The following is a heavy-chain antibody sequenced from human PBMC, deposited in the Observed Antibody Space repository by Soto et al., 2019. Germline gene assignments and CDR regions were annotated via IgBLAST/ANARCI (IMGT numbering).Heavy chain of an antibody. CDR1: GFTFSSYW. CDR2: IKQDGSEK. CDR3: AIEKGGATSVHVFDI. V-gene: IGHV3-7*01. Sequence: GGSLRLSCAASGFTFSSYWMSWVGQGPGKGLEWVANIKQDGSEKYYVDSVKGRFTISRDNAKNSLYLQMNSLRAEDTAVYYCAIEKGGATSVHVFDIWGQGTMVTVSS. J-gene: IGHJ3*02. D-gene: IGHD1-26*01.